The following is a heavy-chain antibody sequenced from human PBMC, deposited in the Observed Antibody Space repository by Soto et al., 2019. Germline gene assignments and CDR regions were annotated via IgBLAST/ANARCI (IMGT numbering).Heavy chain of an antibody. CDR3: SHRLPHYGVGLERGNWFDA. Sequence: QITLKESGPTLVRPTQTLTLTCTFSGFSLSTTGVGVGWIRQPPGRALEWPALIYWDDDKRYSPSMKSRLTITKDASTNEVILTMTHMSPVDTARDYCSHRLPHYGVGLERGNWFDAWGQGTLVTVSS. CDR1: GFSLSTTGVG. J-gene: IGHJ5*02. D-gene: IGHD2-8*01. CDR2: IYWDDDK. V-gene: IGHV2-5*02.